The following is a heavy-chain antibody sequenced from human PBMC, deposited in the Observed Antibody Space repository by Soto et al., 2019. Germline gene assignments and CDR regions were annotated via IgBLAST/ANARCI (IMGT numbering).Heavy chain of an antibody. Sequence: EVQLVESGGGLVQPGGSLRLSCAASGLTFSSYWMHWVRQAPGTGLVWVSRINSDGSSTSYADSVKGRFTIYRDNAKNQRHLQINSLRAEDPAVYYGARVVWDTAMVFSAFDIWGQGTLVTVSS. V-gene: IGHV3-74*01. CDR1: GLTFSSYW. J-gene: IGHJ3*02. CDR3: ARVVWDTAMVFSAFDI. D-gene: IGHD5-18*01. CDR2: INSDGSST.